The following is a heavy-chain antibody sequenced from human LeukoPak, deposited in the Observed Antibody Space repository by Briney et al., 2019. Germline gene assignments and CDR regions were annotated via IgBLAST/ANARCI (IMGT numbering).Heavy chain of an antibody. D-gene: IGHD3-16*02. J-gene: IGHJ4*02. V-gene: IGHV3-23*01. Sequence: QAGGSLRLSCAASGFTFSSYAMNWVRQAPGKGLEWISATSGSGGSTYYADSVKGRFTISRDKSKNTLYLQMNSLRAEDTAVYYCAKRGAEVGVTVAPGDYWGQGTLVTVSS. CDR2: TSGSGGST. CDR1: GFTFSSYA. CDR3: AKRGAEVGVTVAPGDY.